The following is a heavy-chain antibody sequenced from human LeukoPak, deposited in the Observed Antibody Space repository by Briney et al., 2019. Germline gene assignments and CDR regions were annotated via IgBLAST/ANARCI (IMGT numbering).Heavy chain of an antibody. CDR1: GGSISGSISSYY. D-gene: IGHD4/OR15-4a*01. Sequence: PSETLSPTCTVPGGSISGSISSYYWNWIRQPPGKGLAWIGYIYYSGSTNYNPSLKSRVTISVDTSKTHFSLKLSSVTAADTAVYYCARGDRDYGWFDPWGQGTLVTVSS. V-gene: IGHV4-61*03. CDR3: ARGDRDYGWFDP. CDR2: IYYSGST. J-gene: IGHJ5*02.